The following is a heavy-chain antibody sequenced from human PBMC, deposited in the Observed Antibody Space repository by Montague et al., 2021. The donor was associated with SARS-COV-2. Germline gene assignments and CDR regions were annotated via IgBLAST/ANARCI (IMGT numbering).Heavy chain of an antibody. Sequence: SETLSLTCTVSGGSISSYYWSWIRQPPGKGLEWIGYIYYSGSTNYNPSLKSRVTISVDTSKNQSSLKLSSVTAVDTAVYYCARHALGYFDWLNEGYFDYWGQGTLVTVSS. CDR2: IYYSGST. CDR3: ARHALGYFDWLNEGYFDY. CDR1: GGSISSYY. J-gene: IGHJ4*02. V-gene: IGHV4-59*08. D-gene: IGHD3-9*01.